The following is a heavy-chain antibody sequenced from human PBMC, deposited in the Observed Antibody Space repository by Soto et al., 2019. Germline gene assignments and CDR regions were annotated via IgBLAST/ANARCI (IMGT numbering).Heavy chain of an antibody. V-gene: IGHV3-30*18. CDR3: AKAFYTSVAISSGDS. CDR1: GFNFRNYD. Sequence: QEQVVESGGGVVQPGRSLRLSCAASGFNFRNYDMHWVRQAPGKGLEWVAVISYDGQSQNYADSVKGRFTISRDNSKNTVFLQMNRLSAEDAGLYHCAKAFYTSVAISSGDSWGQGTLVNVSS. CDR2: ISYDGQSQ. J-gene: IGHJ4*02. D-gene: IGHD3-22*01.